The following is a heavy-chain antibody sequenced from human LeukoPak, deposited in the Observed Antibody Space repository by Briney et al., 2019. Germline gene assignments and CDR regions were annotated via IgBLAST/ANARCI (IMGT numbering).Heavy chain of an antibody. CDR3: ARAQGYDSSGYYSDAFDI. V-gene: IGHV3-72*01. D-gene: IGHD3-22*01. CDR2: TRNKANSYTT. Sequence: GGSLRLSCAASGFTFSDHYMDWVRQAPGKGLEWVGRTRNKANSYTTEYAASVKGRFTISRDDSKNSLYLQMNSLKTEDTAVYYCARAQGYDSSGYYSDAFDIWGQGTMVTVSS. J-gene: IGHJ3*02. CDR1: GFTFSDHY.